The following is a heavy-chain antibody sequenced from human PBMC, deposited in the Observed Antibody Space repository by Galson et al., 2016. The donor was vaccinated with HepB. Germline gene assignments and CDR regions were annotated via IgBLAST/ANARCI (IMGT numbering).Heavy chain of an antibody. CDR3: ARMVGYSGSVGDAFAV. CDR2: INPNTGGT. D-gene: IGHD5-12*01. Sequence: SVKVSCKASGYTFTGQYMHWVRQAPGQGLEWMGWINPNTGGTNYAQKFQGRVTVTRDTSISTAYMELSSLKSDDTAVYYCARMVGYSGSVGDAFAVWGQGTMVTVAS. CDR1: GYTFTGQY. J-gene: IGHJ3*01. V-gene: IGHV1-2*02.